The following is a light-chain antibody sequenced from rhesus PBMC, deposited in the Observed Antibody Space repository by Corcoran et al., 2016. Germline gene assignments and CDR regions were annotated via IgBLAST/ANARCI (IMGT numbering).Light chain of an antibody. CDR3: QQHNSKPLT. CDR1: QVISYW. CDR2: AAS. J-gene: IGKJ4*01. V-gene: IGKV1-33*02. Sequence: DIQMTQSPSSLSTSVGDRVTITCQASQVISYWFAWYQQKPGKAPKLLIYAASSVQNGVPSRFSGIGSGKEFTIPISSMQTEDYATDYCQQHNSKPLTFGGGTKVELK.